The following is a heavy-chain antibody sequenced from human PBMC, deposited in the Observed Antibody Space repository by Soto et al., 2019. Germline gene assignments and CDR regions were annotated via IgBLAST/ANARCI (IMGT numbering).Heavy chain of an antibody. Sequence: GGSLRLSCAASGFTFSSYSMNWVRQAPGKGLEWVSSISSSSSYIYYADSVKGRFTISRDNAKNSLYLQMNSLRAEDTAVYYSGSTNYNPSLKSRVTISVDTSKNQFSLKLSSVTAADTAVYYCARGSAYYDFWSGYRPDYYYYGMDVWGQGTTVTVSS. D-gene: IGHD3-10*01. J-gene: IGHJ6*02. CDR1: GFTFSSYS. CDR3: GSTNYNPSLKSRVTISVDTSKNQFSLKLSSVTAADTAVYYCARGSAYYDFWSGYRPDYYYYGMDV. CDR2: ISSSSSYI. V-gene: IGHV3-21*01.